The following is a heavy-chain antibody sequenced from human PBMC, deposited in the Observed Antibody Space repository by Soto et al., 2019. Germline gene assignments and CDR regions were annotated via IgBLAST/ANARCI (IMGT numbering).Heavy chain of an antibody. CDR3: ASGFSLDV. V-gene: IGHV4-59*01. CDR1: GDSIRSYY. Sequence: LTCTVSGDSIRSYYWTWIRQSPGKGLEWIAYMYYSGNTNSNPSLKSRVSISVDTSKNQFSLRLTSVTAADTAVYYCASGFSLDVWGQGTTVTVSS. J-gene: IGHJ6*02. D-gene: IGHD3-10*01. CDR2: MYYSGNT.